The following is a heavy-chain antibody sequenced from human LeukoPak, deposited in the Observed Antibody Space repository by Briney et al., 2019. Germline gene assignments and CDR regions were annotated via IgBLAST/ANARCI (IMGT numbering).Heavy chain of an antibody. D-gene: IGHD2-15*01. CDR2: LNPKSGDT. J-gene: IGHJ4*02. CDR1: GYTFTDYY. V-gene: IGHV1-2*02. Sequence: GASVKVSCKASGYTFTDYYIHWVRRAPGQGLEWMGWLNPKSGDTNHAQIFQGRVTLTRDTSISTAYMELSSLRSDDSAVYYCAGEYCSGDNCRQGFDYWGQGTLVTVSS. CDR3: AGEYCSGDNCRQGFDY.